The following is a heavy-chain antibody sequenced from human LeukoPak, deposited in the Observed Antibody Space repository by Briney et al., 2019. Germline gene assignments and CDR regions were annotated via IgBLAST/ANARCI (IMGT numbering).Heavy chain of an antibody. CDR2: IIPIFGTA. J-gene: IGHJ6*02. CDR3: ARALDYYDSRIPDYYYYYGMDV. V-gene: IGHV1-69*13. CDR1: GGTFSSYA. Sequence: SVKVSFKASGGTFSSYAISWVRQAPGQGLEWMGGIIPIFGTANYAQKFQGRVTITADESTSTAYMELSSLRSEDTAVYYCARALDYYDSRIPDYYYYYGMDVWGQGTTVTVSS. D-gene: IGHD3-22*01.